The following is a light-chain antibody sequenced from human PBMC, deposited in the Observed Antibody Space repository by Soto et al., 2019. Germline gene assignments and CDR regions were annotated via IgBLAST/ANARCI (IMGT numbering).Light chain of an antibody. V-gene: IGLV2-14*02. J-gene: IGLJ2*01. CDR1: SSDVGSYSL. CDR2: EGS. CDR3: SSYGGSNNLV. Sequence: QSALTQPASVSGSPGQSITISCTGTSSDVGSYSLVSWYQQHPGKAPKLVIYEGSKRPSGVPDRFSGSKSGNTASLTVSGLQAEDEADYYCSSYGGSNNLVFGGGTKLTVL.